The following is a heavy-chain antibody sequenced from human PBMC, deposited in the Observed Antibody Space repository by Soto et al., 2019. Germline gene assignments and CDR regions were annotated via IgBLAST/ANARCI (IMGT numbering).Heavy chain of an antibody. Sequence: EVQLLESGGGLVQPGGSLRLSCAASGFTVSSYAMRWVLQAPGKGLEWVSVISGSGSTYSADSVKGRFTISRDSSKNTVYLQMNSLRAEDTAVYYCAKALRFTFTTGYYMDVWGRGTTVTVSS. CDR2: ISGSGST. D-gene: IGHD3-16*01. CDR3: AKALRFTFTTGYYMDV. CDR1: GFTVSSYA. V-gene: IGHV3-23*01. J-gene: IGHJ6*03.